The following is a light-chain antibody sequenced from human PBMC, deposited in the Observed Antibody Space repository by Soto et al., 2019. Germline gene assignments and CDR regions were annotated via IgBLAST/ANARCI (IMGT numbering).Light chain of an antibody. V-gene: IGKV3-20*01. CDR3: QRYSSLPLT. Sequence: EVVLTQSPGTLSLSPGERAALFCRASQSVSTSYLAWYQQKPGQAPRLLIYGASSRATGIPDRFSGSGSGTDFILIISSLEPEDSAVYYCQRYSSLPLTFGGGTKVEIK. J-gene: IGKJ4*01. CDR1: QSVSTSY. CDR2: GAS.